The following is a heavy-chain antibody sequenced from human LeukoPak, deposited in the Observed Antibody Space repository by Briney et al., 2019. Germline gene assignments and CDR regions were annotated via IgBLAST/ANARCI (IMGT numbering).Heavy chain of an antibody. CDR3: ARDSAGSWYAFDI. V-gene: IGHV3-7*01. J-gene: IGHJ3*02. Sequence: GGSLRLSCAASGFTFSSYWMSWVRQAPGKGLEWVANIKQDGSEKYYVDSVKGRFTISRDNAKNSLYLQMNSLRAEDTAVYYCARDSAGSWYAFDIWGQGTMVTVSS. CDR1: GFTFSSYW. CDR2: IKQDGSEK. D-gene: IGHD6-13*01.